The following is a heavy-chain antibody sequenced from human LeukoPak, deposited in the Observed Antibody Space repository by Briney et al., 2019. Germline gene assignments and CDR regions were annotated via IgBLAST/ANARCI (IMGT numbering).Heavy chain of an antibody. CDR3: ARRAVWYGPFDY. D-gene: IGHD6-13*01. CDR1: GDSISSYY. Sequence: SETLSLTCSVSGDSISSYYWSWIRQPPGKGLEWIGYVYTSGSTNYNPSLKSRVTISVDTSKYQFSLKLSSVTAADTAVYYCARRAVWYGPFDYWGQGTLVTVSS. CDR2: VYTSGST. J-gene: IGHJ4*02. V-gene: IGHV4-4*09.